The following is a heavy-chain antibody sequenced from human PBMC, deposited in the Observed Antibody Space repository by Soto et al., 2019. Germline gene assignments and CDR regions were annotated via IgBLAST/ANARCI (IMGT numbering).Heavy chain of an antibody. CDR2: ISAYNGNT. Sequence: ASVKVSCKASGYTLTSYGISWVRQAPGQGLEWMGWISAYNGNTNYAQKLQGRVTMTTDTSTSTAYMELRSLRSDDTAVYYCARGDVVVVAATSMGFAFDIWGQGTMVTVSS. CDR3: ARGDVVVVAATSMGFAFDI. V-gene: IGHV1-18*01. CDR1: GYTLTSYG. D-gene: IGHD2-15*01. J-gene: IGHJ3*02.